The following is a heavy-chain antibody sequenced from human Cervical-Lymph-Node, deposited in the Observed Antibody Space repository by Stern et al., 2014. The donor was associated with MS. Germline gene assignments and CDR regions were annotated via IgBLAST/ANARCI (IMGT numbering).Heavy chain of an antibody. V-gene: IGHV4-38-2*02. CDR2: IYHSGST. CDR3: ARARAIAVAFDL. J-gene: IGHJ2*01. Sequence: VQLVESGPGLVKPSETLYLTCTVSRYSINSDYYWGWIRQPPGKGLEWIGSIYHSGSTYYNSSLKSRVTLSEDTSKNQFSLKLSSVTAADTAVYYCARARAIAVAFDLWGRGTLVTVSS. D-gene: IGHD6-19*01. CDR1: RYSINSDYY.